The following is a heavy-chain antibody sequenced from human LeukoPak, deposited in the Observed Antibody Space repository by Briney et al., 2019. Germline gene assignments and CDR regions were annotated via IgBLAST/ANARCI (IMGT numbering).Heavy chain of an antibody. V-gene: IGHV3-33*01. J-gene: IGHJ6*02. CDR3: ARDGDITPTDV. Sequence: GSLRLSCAASGSTFSSFGMHWVGQAPGKGLEWVAVIWYDGSNKYYADSVKGRFTISRDNSKNTLYLQMNSLRAEDTAVYYCARDGDITPTDVWGQGTTVTVSS. CDR1: GSTFSSFG. CDR2: IWYDGSNK. D-gene: IGHD2-15*01.